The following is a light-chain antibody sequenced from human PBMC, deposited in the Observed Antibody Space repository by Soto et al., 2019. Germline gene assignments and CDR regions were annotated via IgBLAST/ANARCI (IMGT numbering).Light chain of an antibody. V-gene: IGKV3-20*01. CDR3: QQYGSSGT. CDR1: QNVRNTY. J-gene: IGKJ1*01. Sequence: DIVLTQSPGTLSLSPGERATLSCRASQNVRNTYLAWYQQKAGQAPRLLIYGASNRATGIPDRFSGSGSGTDFTLTISRLEPEDFAVYYCQQYGSSGTFGQGTKVDI. CDR2: GAS.